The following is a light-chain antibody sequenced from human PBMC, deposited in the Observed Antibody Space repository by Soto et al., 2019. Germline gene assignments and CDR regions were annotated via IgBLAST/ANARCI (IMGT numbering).Light chain of an antibody. CDR2: GAS. J-gene: IGKJ2*01. V-gene: IGKV3-15*01. CDR1: QSVSSN. CDR3: QQYNNWPPFT. Sequence: EIVMTQSPATLSVSPGDRATLSCRASQSVSSNLAWYQQKPGQAPRLLIYGASTRATGIPARFSGSGSGTEFNLTISSLQSEDFAVYFCQQYNNWPPFTFGQGTKLEIK.